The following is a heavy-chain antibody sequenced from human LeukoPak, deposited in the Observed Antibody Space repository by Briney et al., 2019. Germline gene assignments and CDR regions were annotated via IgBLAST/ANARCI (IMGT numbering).Heavy chain of an antibody. J-gene: IGHJ4*02. CDR1: GYSFTGYW. Sequence: GESLKISCKGSGYSFTGYWIGWVRQMPGKGLEWMGIIYPGDSDTRYSPSFQGQVTISADKSISTAYLQWSSLKASDTAMYYCARSSGDSSSWTGGYFDYWGQGTLVTVSS. CDR2: IYPGDSDT. CDR3: ARSSGDSSSWTGGYFDY. D-gene: IGHD6-13*01. V-gene: IGHV5-51*01.